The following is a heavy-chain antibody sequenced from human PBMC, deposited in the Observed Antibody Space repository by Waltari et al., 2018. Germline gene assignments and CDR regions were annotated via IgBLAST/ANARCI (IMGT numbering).Heavy chain of an antibody. CDR3: ARDRWESNWYLGPFDL. CDR1: GFTFSSWE. D-gene: IGHD1-20*01. J-gene: IGHJ4*02. V-gene: IGHV3-48*03. Sequence: EVQLVESGGGLVQPGGSLRLSCAASGFTFSSWEMNWVRQAPGKGLEWVSYISTTGNVIYYADSVKGRFTISRDNAKSSLYLQMNSLRAEDTAIYYCARDRWESNWYLGPFDLWGQGTLVTVSS. CDR2: ISTTGNVI.